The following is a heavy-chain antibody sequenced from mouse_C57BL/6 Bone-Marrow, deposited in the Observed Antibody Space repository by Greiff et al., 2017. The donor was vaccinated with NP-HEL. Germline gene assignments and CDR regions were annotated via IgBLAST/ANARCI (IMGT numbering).Heavy chain of an antibody. D-gene: IGHD1-1*01. Sequence: EVKLMESGGGLVKPGGSLKLSCAASGFTFSSYAMSWVRQTPEKRLEWVATISDGGSYTYYPDNVKGRFTISRDNAKNNLYLQMSHLKSEDTAMYYCARDQTTVAFDYWGKGTTLTVSS. J-gene: IGHJ2*01. V-gene: IGHV5-4*01. CDR1: GFTFSSYA. CDR3: ARDQTTVAFDY. CDR2: ISDGGSYT.